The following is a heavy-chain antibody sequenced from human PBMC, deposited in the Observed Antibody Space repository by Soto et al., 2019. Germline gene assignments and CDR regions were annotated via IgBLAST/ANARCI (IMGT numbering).Heavy chain of an antibody. CDR2: INHSGST. D-gene: IGHD2-15*01. V-gene: IGHV4-34*01. J-gene: IGHJ6*02. Sequence: SETLSLTCAVYGGSFSGYYWSWIRQPPGKGLEWIGEINHSGSTNYNPSLKSRVTISVDTSKNQFSLKLSSVTAADTAVYYCARGVVGAPPYGMDVWGQGTTVTVS. CDR3: ARGVVGAPPYGMDV. CDR1: GGSFSGYY.